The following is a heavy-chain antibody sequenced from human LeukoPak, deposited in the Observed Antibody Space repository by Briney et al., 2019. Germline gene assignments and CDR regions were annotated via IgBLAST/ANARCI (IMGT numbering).Heavy chain of an antibody. J-gene: IGHJ4*02. CDR3: AKEGSYYYDSSEDY. CDR2: ISGSGGST. V-gene: IGHV3-23*01. D-gene: IGHD3-22*01. Sequence: GGSLTLSCVVSGFTVSNNYIKWVRQAPGKGLEWVSAISGSGGSTYYADSVKGRFTISRDNSKNTLYLQMNSLRAEDTAVYYCAKEGSYYYDSSEDYWGQGTLVTVSS. CDR1: GFTVSNNY.